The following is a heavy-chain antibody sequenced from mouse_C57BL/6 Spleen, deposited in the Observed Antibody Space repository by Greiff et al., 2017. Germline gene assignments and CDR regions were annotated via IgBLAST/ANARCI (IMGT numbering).Heavy chain of an antibody. D-gene: IGHD3-2*02. CDR1: GYAFSSSW. J-gene: IGHJ4*01. Sequence: VMLVESGPELVKPGASVKISRKASGYAFSSSWMNWVKQRPGKGLEWIGRIYPGDGDTNYNGKFKGKATLTADKSSSTAYMQLSSLTSEDSAVYFCARGRQLRLQGAMDYWGQGTSVTVSS. CDR3: ARGRQLRLQGAMDY. CDR2: IYPGDGDT. V-gene: IGHV1-82*01.